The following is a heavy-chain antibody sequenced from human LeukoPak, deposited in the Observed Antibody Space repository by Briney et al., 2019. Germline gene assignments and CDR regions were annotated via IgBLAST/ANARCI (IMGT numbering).Heavy chain of an antibody. CDR2: LSGNSGRI. J-gene: IGHJ4*02. D-gene: IGHD3-10*01. CDR3: AKDMATLPGSGTNVLDY. Sequence: GGSLRLSCAPSGFTFDDYARHWVRQAPGKGLEGFSGLSGNSGRIGYADSVKGRFTISRDNAKNSLYLQMNSLRADDTALYYCAKDMATLPGSGTNVLDYWGQGTLVTVSS. CDR1: GFTFDDYA. V-gene: IGHV3-9*01.